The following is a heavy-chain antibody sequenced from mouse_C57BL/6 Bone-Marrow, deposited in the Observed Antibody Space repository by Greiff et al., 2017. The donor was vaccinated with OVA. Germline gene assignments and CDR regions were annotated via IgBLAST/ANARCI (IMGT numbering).Heavy chain of an antibody. CDR2: IFPGSGST. D-gene: IGHD4-1*01. V-gene: IGHV1-75*01. J-gene: IGHJ2*01. Sequence: QVQLKESGPELVKPGASVKISCKASGYTFTDYYINWVKQRPGQGLEWIGWIFPGSGSTYYNEKFKGKATLTVDKSSSTAYMLLSSLTSEDSAVYFCARSWGTGKTYYCDYWGQGTTLTVSS. CDR3: ARSWGTGKTYYCDY. CDR1: GYTFTDYY.